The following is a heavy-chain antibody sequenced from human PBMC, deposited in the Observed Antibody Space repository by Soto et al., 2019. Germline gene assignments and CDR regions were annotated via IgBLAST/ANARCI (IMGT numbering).Heavy chain of an antibody. Sequence: LRLSCAASGFTFSSYAMSWVRQAPGKGLEWVSAISGSGGSTYYADSVKGRFTISRDNSKNTLYLQMNSLRAEDTAVYYCAKDDAVRQGGDFDYWGQGTLVTVSS. J-gene: IGHJ4*02. D-gene: IGHD3-16*01. CDR1: GFTFSSYA. V-gene: IGHV3-23*01. CDR2: ISGSGGST. CDR3: AKDDAVRQGGDFDY.